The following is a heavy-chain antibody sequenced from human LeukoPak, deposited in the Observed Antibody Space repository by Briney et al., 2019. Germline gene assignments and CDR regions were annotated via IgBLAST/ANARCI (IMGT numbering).Heavy chain of an antibody. CDR2: IYTSGST. D-gene: IGHD4-11*01. Sequence: SETLSLTCTVSGGSTSSYYWSWIRQPAGKGLEWIGRIYTSGSTNYNPSLKSRVTMSVDTSKNQFSLKLSSVTAADTAVYYCARESNDYSNYGGVYWGQGTLVTVSS. CDR1: GGSTSSYY. J-gene: IGHJ4*02. CDR3: ARESNDYSNYGGVY. V-gene: IGHV4-4*07.